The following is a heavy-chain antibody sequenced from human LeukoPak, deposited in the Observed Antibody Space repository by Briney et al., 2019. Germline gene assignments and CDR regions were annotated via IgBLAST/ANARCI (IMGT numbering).Heavy chain of an antibody. CDR2: IYTSGST. Sequence: SETLSLTCTVSGDSMTAYYWSWIRQPPGKGLEWIGCIYTSGSTNYNPSLKSRVTISVDTSKNQFSLKLSSVTAADTAVYYCARVTGDLSEYDYWGQGTLVTVSS. J-gene: IGHJ4*02. CDR1: GDSMTAYY. D-gene: IGHD2-21*01. CDR3: ARVTGDLSEYDY. V-gene: IGHV4-4*09.